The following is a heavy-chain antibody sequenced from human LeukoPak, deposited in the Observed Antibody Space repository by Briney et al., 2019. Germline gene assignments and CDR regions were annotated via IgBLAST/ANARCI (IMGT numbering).Heavy chain of an antibody. CDR2: IYSGGST. Sequence: PGGSLRLSCAASGFTVSSNYMSWVRQAPGKGLEWVSVIYSGGSTYYADSVKGRFTISRDNSKNTLYLQMNSLRAGDTAVYYCARGSAGGYSYGTFDYWGQGTLVTISS. CDR3: ARGSAGGYSYGTFDY. D-gene: IGHD5-18*01. V-gene: IGHV3-53*01. CDR1: GFTVSSNY. J-gene: IGHJ4*02.